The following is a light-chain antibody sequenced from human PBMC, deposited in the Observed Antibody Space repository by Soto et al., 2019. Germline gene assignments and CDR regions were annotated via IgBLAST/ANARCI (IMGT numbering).Light chain of an antibody. CDR3: CSYTSSSSPNV. V-gene: IGLV2-14*01. J-gene: IGLJ1*01. CDR2: DVS. CDR1: SSDVGGYNY. Sequence: QSALTQPASVSGSPGQSITISCTGTSSDVGGYNYVSWYQQQPGQAPKLMIYDVSTRPSGVSNRCSGSKSGNTASLTTSGLQVEDEADYSCCSYTSSSSPNVFGTGTKLTIL.